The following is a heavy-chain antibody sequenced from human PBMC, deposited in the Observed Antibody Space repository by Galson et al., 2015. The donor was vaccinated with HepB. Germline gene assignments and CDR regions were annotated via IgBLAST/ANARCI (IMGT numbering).Heavy chain of an antibody. V-gene: IGHV3-30*04. Sequence: SLRLSCAASGFTSSSYAMHWVRQAPGKGLEWVAVISYHGSNKYYADSVKGRFTISRDNSKNTLYLQLNSLRAEDTAVYYCARERPLSSGWYWGLWGVAQEAFEIWGQGTMVTVSS. J-gene: IGHJ3*02. CDR2: ISYHGSNK. CDR3: ARERPLSSGWYWGLWGVAQEAFEI. D-gene: IGHD6-19*01. CDR1: GFTSSSYA.